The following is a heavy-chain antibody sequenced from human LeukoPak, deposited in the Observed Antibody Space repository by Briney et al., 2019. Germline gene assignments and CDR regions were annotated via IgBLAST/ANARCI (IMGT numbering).Heavy chain of an antibody. Sequence: KPGGSLRLSCAASGFTLSYYWMTWVRRAPGKGLEWVANIMQDGSEKYYVDSVKGRFTISRDNAKNSLYLQMNSLRAEDTAMYYCARHSAGYTTFFDYWGQGTLVTVSS. CDR2: IMQDGSEK. V-gene: IGHV3-7*01. D-gene: IGHD5-24*01. CDR1: GFTLSYYW. CDR3: ARHSAGYTTFFDY. J-gene: IGHJ4*02.